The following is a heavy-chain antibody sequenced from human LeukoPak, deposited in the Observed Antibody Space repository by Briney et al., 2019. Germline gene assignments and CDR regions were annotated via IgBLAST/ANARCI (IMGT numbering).Heavy chain of an antibody. CDR2: ISSSSSYI. CDR3: ARDGITMRILEY. CDR1: GFTFSTYS. V-gene: IGHV3-21*01. Sequence: GGSLRLSCAASGFTFSTYSMNWVRQAPGKGLEWVSSISSSSSYIYYADSVKGRFTISRDNAKNSLFLQMNSLRAEDTAVYYCARDGITMRILEYWGQGTLVTVSS. J-gene: IGHJ4*02. D-gene: IGHD3-10*01.